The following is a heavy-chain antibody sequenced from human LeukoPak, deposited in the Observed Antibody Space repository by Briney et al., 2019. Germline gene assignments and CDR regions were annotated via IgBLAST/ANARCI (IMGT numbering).Heavy chain of an antibody. D-gene: IGHD3-22*01. Sequence: GSLRLSCAASGFTFSSYWMSWVRQPPGKGLEWIGSVYYTGSTYYNPSLKSRVTISVDTSKTQFSLRLSSVTAADTAVYYCARHWPPYDINGYYYSIDYWGQGILVTVSS. CDR3: ARHWPPYDINGYYYSIDY. CDR2: VYYTGST. V-gene: IGHV4-39*01. CDR1: GFTFSSYW. J-gene: IGHJ4*02.